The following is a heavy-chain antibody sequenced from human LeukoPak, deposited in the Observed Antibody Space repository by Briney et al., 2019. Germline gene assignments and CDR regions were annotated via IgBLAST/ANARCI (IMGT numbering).Heavy chain of an antibody. CDR1: GYTFTSYG. CDR3: ARDPRYSGYDSWDSGSYYFDY. CDR2: ISAYNGNT. J-gene: IGHJ4*02. V-gene: IGHV1-18*01. Sequence: ASVKVSCKASGYTFTSYGISWVRQAPGQGLEWMGWISAYNGNTNYAQKLQGRVTMTTDTSTSTAYMELRSLRSDDTAVYYCARDPRYSGYDSWDSGSYYFDYWGQGTLVTVSS. D-gene: IGHD5-12*01.